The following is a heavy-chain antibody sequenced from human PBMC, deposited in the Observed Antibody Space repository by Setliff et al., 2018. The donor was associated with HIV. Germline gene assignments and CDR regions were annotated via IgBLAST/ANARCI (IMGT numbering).Heavy chain of an antibody. D-gene: IGHD3-16*01. J-gene: IGHJ4*02. CDR3: ARGGGTGSFDY. Sequence: SETLSLTCTVSGGSISTYYWSWIRQPPGKGLEWIGSIYFTGSSGNNPSLKSRVTLSVDTSKHQFSLKLSSVTAADTTVYYCARGGGTGSFDYWGQGQWSPSPQ. V-gene: IGHV4-59*12. CDR1: GGSISTYY. CDR2: IYFTGSS.